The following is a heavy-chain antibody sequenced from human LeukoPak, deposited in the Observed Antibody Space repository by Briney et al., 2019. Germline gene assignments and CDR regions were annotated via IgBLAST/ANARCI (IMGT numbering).Heavy chain of an antibody. D-gene: IGHD3-10*01. CDR2: IYSGGST. CDR3: ARLYASGGYSDY. V-gene: IGHV3-23*03. Sequence: GGSLRLSCAASGFTFSTYAMSWVRQAPGKGLEWVSVIYSGGSTYYADSVKGRFTISRDDAKDSLYLQMNSLRAEDTALYYCARLYASGGYSDYWGQGTLVTVSS. CDR1: GFTFSTYA. J-gene: IGHJ4*02.